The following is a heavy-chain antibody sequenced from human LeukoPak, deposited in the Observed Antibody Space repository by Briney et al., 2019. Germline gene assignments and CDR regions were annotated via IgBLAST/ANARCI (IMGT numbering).Heavy chain of an antibody. CDR1: GFTFSSDR. J-gene: IGHJ6*03. CDR3: AKGGDYGDESLYYYYYYMDV. D-gene: IGHD4-17*01. Sequence: PAGALKLSCSTSGFTFSSDRMHWLRQTPDKLLEKVAGISYDGSNKYYADSVKGRFTISRDNSKNTLYLQMNSLRAEDTAVYYCAKGGDYGDESLYYYYYYMDVWGKGSTVTVSS. V-gene: IGHV3-30*18. CDR2: ISYDGSNK.